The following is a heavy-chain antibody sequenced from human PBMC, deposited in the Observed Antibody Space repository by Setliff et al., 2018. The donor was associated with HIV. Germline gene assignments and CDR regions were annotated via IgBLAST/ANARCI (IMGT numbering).Heavy chain of an antibody. D-gene: IGHD5-12*01. CDR3: ARDQVAVDSVARWRKEYFMDV. V-gene: IGHV3-23*01. CDR1: GFTFSSYS. Sequence: SLRLSCAASGFTFSSYSMNWVRQAPGKGLEWVSAISSGGEIMFYADSVKGRFTISRDNAKNTLYLQLNSLRAEDTAVYYCARDQVAVDSVARWRKEYFMDVWGKGTTVTVSS. J-gene: IGHJ6*03. CDR2: ISSGGEIM.